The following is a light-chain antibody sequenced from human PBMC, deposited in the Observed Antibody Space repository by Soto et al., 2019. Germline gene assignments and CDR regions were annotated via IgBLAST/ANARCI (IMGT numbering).Light chain of an antibody. J-gene: IGLJ3*02. CDR1: SSNIGGNT. Sequence: QSVLTQPPSASGTPGQRVTISCSGSSSNIGGNTVKWYQQLPGTAPKLLIYSDDQRPSGVPDRFSGSKSGTSASLAISGLQSGDEADYYCAAWDNSLNGPVFGGGTKVTVL. CDR3: AAWDNSLNGPV. CDR2: SDD. V-gene: IGLV1-44*01.